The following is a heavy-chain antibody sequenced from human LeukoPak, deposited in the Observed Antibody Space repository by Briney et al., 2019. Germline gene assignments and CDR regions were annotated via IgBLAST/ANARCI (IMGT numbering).Heavy chain of an antibody. D-gene: IGHD3-10*01. Sequence: PSETLSLTCTVSGGSISSSSYYWGWIRQPPGKGLEWIGSIYYSGSTYYNPSLKSRVTMSVDTSKNQVSLRLRSVTAADTAVYYCARVGNMVRGVITNTPLYNNYYYMDLWGEGTTVTVSS. J-gene: IGHJ6*03. CDR2: IYYSGST. V-gene: IGHV4-39*07. CDR3: ARVGNMVRGVITNTPLYNNYYYMDL. CDR1: GGSISSSSYY.